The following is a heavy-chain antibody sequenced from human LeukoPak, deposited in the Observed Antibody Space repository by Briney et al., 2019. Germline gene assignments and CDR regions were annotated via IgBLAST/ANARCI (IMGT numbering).Heavy chain of an antibody. CDR2: INHSGST. CDR3: ARGRRSYGLD. Sequence: SETLSLTCAVYGGSFSGYYWSWIRQPPGKGLEWIGEINHSGSTNYNPSLKSRVTISVDTSKNQFSLKLSSVTAADTAAYYCARGRRSYGLDWGQGTLVTVSS. V-gene: IGHV4-34*01. D-gene: IGHD5-18*01. CDR1: GGSFSGYY. J-gene: IGHJ4*02.